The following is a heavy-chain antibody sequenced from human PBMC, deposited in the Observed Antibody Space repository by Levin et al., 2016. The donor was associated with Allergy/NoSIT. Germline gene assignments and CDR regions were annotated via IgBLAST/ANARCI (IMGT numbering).Heavy chain of an antibody. V-gene: IGHV4-59*08. J-gene: IGHJ4*02. Sequence: SETLSLTCTVSGGSISTYYWSWIRQPPGKGLEWIGYFAYRGSTKYNPSLKSRVTISVDTSKNQFSLKLSSVTAADTAVYYCARRVLGIPYYFDYWGQGTLVTVSS. CDR3: ARRVLGIPYYFDY. CDR1: GGSISTYY. D-gene: IGHD7-27*01. CDR2: FAYRGST.